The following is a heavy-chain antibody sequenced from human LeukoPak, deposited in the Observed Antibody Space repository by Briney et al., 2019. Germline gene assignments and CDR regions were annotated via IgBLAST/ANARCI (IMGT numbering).Heavy chain of an antibody. CDR3: ARRITGPSALAFDI. V-gene: IGHV1-18*01. J-gene: IGHJ3*02. Sequence: GASVKVSCKASGYTFTSYGISWVRQAPGQGLEWMGWISAYNGNTNYAQKLQGRVTMTTDTSTSTAYMELRSLRSDDTAVYYCARRITGPSALAFDIWGRGTMVTVSS. CDR1: GYTFTSYG. D-gene: IGHD1-20*01. CDR2: ISAYNGNT.